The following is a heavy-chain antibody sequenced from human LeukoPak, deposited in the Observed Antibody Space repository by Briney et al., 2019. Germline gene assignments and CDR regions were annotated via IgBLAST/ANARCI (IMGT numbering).Heavy chain of an antibody. CDR1: GFTFSSYT. D-gene: IGHD3-22*01. CDR2: ITSSSSSYI. Sequence: GGSLRLSCAASGFTFSSYTMNWVRQAPGKGLEWVSSITSSSSSYIYYADSVKGRFTISRDNAKNSLYLQMNSLRAEDTAVYYCARHVVGVGFDYWGQGTLVTVSS. V-gene: IGHV3-21*01. CDR3: ARHVVGVGFDY. J-gene: IGHJ4*02.